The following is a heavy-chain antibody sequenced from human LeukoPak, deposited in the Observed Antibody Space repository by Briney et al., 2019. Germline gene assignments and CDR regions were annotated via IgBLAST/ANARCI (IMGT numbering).Heavy chain of an antibody. D-gene: IGHD1-1*01. CDR2: IYYSGSA. CDR3: ARRNDPYGLDV. CDR1: GGSISRDY. Sequence: KPSETLSLTCTVSGGSISRDYWGWIRQPPGKGLEWIGYIYYSGSAYYNPSLKSRVTISVDTSKNQFSLKLTSMTAADTAVYYCARRNDPYGLDVWGQGTTVTVSS. J-gene: IGHJ6*02. V-gene: IGHV4-59*08.